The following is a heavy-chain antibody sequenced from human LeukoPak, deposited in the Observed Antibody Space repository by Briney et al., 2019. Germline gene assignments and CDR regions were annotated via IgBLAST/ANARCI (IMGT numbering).Heavy chain of an antibody. J-gene: IGHJ5*02. D-gene: IGHD6-13*01. V-gene: IGHV3-21*01. CDR2: ISSSSSYI. CDR3: ARGRVAAAAKRVWFDP. Sequence: SGGSLRLSCAASGFTFSSYSMNWVRQAPGKGLEWVSSISSSSSYIYYADSVKGRFTISRDNAKNSLYLQMNSLRAEDTAVYYCARGRVAAAAKRVWFDPWGQGILVTVSS. CDR1: GFTFSSYS.